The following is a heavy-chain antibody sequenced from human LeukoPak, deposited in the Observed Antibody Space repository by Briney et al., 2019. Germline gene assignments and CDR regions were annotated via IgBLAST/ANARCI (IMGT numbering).Heavy chain of an antibody. Sequence: GESLKISCKGSGYSFTSYWIGWVRQMPGKGLEWMGIIYPGDSDTRYSPSFQGQVTISADKSISTAYLQWSSPKASDTAMYYCARQLGIAVAGDWFDPWGQGTLVTVSS. CDR1: GYSFTSYW. D-gene: IGHD6-19*01. V-gene: IGHV5-51*01. CDR2: IYPGDSDT. CDR3: ARQLGIAVAGDWFDP. J-gene: IGHJ5*02.